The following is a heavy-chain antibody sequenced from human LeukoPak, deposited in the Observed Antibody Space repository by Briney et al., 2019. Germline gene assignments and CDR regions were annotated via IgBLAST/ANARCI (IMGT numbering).Heavy chain of an antibody. Sequence: GGSLRLSCAASGFTVSSNYMSWVRQAPGKGLEWVSVIYSGGSTYYADSVKGRFTISSHNSKNTLYLQMNSLRAVDTAVYYCAREGGYSYGYGGDAFDIWGQGTMVTVSS. CDR2: IYSGGST. D-gene: IGHD5-18*01. CDR3: AREGGYSYGYGGDAFDI. CDR1: GFTVSSNY. V-gene: IGHV3-53*04. J-gene: IGHJ3*02.